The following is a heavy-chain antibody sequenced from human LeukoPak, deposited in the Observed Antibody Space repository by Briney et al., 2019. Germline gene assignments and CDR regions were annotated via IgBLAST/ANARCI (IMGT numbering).Heavy chain of an antibody. Sequence: PGASVNVSCKASGGTFSSYTISWVRQAPGQGLEWMGRIIPILGIANYAQTFQGRVTITADKSTSTAYMELSSLRSEDTAVYYCARGRQYQLLEIWYFDLWGRGTLVTVSS. V-gene: IGHV1-69*02. J-gene: IGHJ2*01. CDR1: GGTFSSYT. CDR3: ARGRQYQLLEIWYFDL. D-gene: IGHD2-2*01. CDR2: IIPILGIA.